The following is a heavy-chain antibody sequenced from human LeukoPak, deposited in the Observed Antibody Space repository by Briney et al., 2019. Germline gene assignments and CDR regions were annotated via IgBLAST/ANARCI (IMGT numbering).Heavy chain of an antibody. D-gene: IGHD4-23*01. J-gene: IGHJ6*02. CDR1: GGTFSSYA. CDR2: IIPIFGTA. CDR3: ACSVIGGNTYYYYGMDV. Sequence: SVKVSCKASGGTFSSYAISWVRQAPGQGLEWMGGIIPIFGTANYAQKFQGRVTITADESTSTAYMELSSLRSEDTAVYYCACSVIGGNTYYYYGMDVWGQGTTVTISS. V-gene: IGHV1-69*13.